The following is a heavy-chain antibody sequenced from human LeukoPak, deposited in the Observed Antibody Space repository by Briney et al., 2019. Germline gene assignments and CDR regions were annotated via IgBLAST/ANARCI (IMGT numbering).Heavy chain of an antibody. V-gene: IGHV3-11*01. J-gene: IGHJ6*02. D-gene: IGHD2-15*01. CDR2: ISSSGSTI. CDR3: ARDRISAYCSGGSCYFDYYYGMDV. Sequence: KSGGSLRLSCAASGFTFSDYYMSWIRQAPGKGLEWVSYISSSGSTIYYADSVKGRFTISRDNAKNSLYLQMNSLRAEDTAVYYCARDRISAYCSGGSCYFDYYYGMDVWGQGITVTVSS. CDR1: GFTFSDYY.